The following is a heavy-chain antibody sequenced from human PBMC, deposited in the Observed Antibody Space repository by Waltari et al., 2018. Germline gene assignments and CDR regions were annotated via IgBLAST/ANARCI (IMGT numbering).Heavy chain of an antibody. Sequence: QLQLQESGPGLVKPSETLSLTCTVSGGSISSSSYYWGWIRQPPGKGLECIGSIYYSGSTYYNPSLKSRVTISVDTSKNQFSLKLSSVTAADTAVYYCAGNVLRFLEWFFDAFDIWGQGTMVTVSS. CDR2: IYYSGST. CDR3: AGNVLRFLEWFFDAFDI. D-gene: IGHD3-3*01. V-gene: IGHV4-39*07. J-gene: IGHJ3*02. CDR1: GGSISSSSYY.